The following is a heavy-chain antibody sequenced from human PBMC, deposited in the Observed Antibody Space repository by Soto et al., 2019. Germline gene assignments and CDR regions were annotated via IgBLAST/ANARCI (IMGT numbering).Heavy chain of an antibody. CDR1: GYSLTSYS. V-gene: IGHV1-18*01. CDR2: ISPYNGRT. Sequence: ASVKVACKASGYSLTSYSIGWVRQVPGQGPEWMGWISPYNGRTNYAQSIKGRVIMTTDISTNTVYLALRRLTSDDSDIYYCGRCRTDSYAMDVWGQGTTVTVSS. J-gene: IGHJ6*02. CDR3: GRCRTDSYAMDV. D-gene: IGHD5-18*01.